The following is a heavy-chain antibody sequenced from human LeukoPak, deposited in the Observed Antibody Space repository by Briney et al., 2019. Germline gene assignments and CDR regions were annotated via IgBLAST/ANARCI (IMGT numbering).Heavy chain of an antibody. V-gene: IGHV4-34*01. J-gene: IGHJ6*02. CDR1: GGSFSGYY. CDR2: INHSGST. D-gene: IGHD5-18*01. Sequence: PSETLSLTCAVYGGSFSGYYWSWIRQPPGKGLEWIGEINHSGSTNYNPSLKSRVTISVDRSKNQFSLKLSSVTAADTAVYYCARAATAAPYYYGMDVWGQGTTVTVSS. CDR3: ARAATAAPYYYGMDV.